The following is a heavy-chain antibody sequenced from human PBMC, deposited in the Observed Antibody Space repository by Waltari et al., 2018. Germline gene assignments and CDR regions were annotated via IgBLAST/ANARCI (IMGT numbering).Heavy chain of an antibody. V-gene: IGHV3-48*01. D-gene: IGHD3-16*01. CDR3: ASGQDGTSFVLSF. CDR2: ISSTSGSM. Sequence: EVQLVESGGDLIQPGGSLRLSCAVSGLTFSIYSMNWVLQVPGKGREWVSYISSTSGSMYYADSVKGRFTISRDNTRKSVYLQMNSLRVEDSAVYYCASGQDGTSFVLSFWGQGTKVTVSS. CDR1: GLTFSIYS. J-gene: IGHJ6*02.